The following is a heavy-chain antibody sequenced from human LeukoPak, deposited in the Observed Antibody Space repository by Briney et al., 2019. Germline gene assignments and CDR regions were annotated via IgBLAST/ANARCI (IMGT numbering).Heavy chain of an antibody. D-gene: IGHD5-18*01. CDR1: GFTFSNYA. J-gene: IGHJ4*02. Sequence: GGSLRLSCAASGFTFSNYAMSWVRQTPGKGLEWVSLISGDGGSTYYADSVKGRFTISRDNSKNSLYLQMNSLRTEDTALYYCAKDNEGYSYDHFDYWGQGTLVTVSS. V-gene: IGHV3-43*02. CDR3: AKDNEGYSYDHFDY. CDR2: ISGDGGST.